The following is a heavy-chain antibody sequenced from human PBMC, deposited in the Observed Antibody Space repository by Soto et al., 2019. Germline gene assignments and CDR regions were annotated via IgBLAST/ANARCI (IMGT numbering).Heavy chain of an antibody. CDR1: GGSFSGYY. CDR2: INHSGTT. J-gene: IGHJ4*02. D-gene: IGHD2-8*01. V-gene: IGHV4-34*10. CDR3: ARYCNNSNCRHLYYFDY. Sequence: SETLSLTCAVYGGSFSGYYWSWIRQPPGKGLEWIGEINHSGTTIYNPSLKSRVTMSVDTHKDQFFLKLTSVTAADTAVYYCARYCNNSNCRHLYYFDYWGLGTLVTVSS.